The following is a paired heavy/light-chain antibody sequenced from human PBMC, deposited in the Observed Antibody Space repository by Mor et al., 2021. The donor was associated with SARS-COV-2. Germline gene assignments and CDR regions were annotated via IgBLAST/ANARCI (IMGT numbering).Heavy chain of an antibody. J-gene: IGHJ4*02. D-gene: IGHD6-13*01. Sequence: EVQLVESGGSVVRPGGSLRLSCTASGFIFDDYGMSWVRQAPGKGLEWVSGIDWNGGSTGYADSVKGRFTISRDNAKNSLYLQMNSLRAEDTAFYHCARSGAVTGTFDYWGQGILVTVSS. CDR3: ARSGAVTGTFDY. CDR2: IDWNGGST. CDR1: GFIFDDYG. V-gene: IGHV3-20*01.
Light chain of an antibody. CDR3: QQRNTWPRGIT. CDR1: QSVSSY. J-gene: IGKJ5*01. V-gene: IGKV3-11*01. CDR2: DVS. Sequence: EIVLTQSPATLSLSPGERATLSCRASQSVSSYLAWYQQKPGQAPRLLMYDVSNRATGIPARFSGSGSGTDFTLTIISLEPEDFAVYYCQQRNTWPRGITFGQGTRLEIK.